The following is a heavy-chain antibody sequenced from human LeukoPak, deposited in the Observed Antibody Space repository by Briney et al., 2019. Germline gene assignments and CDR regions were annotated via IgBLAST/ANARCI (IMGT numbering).Heavy chain of an antibody. Sequence: PGRSLRLSCAASGFNFDDYAMHWVRQAPGKGLEWVSGINWNSGGIAYADSVRGRFTISRDNAKNSLYLEMNSLRGEDTAFYFCARDYISRGSGTNFVDHWGQGTLVTVSS. CDR2: INWNSGGI. D-gene: IGHD3-10*01. J-gene: IGHJ4*02. CDR3: ARDYISRGSGTNFVDH. V-gene: IGHV3-9*01. CDR1: GFNFDDYA.